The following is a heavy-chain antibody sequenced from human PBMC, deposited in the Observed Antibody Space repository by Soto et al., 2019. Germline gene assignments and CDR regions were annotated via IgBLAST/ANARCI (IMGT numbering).Heavy chain of an antibody. V-gene: IGHV3-53*01. Sequence: LRLSCAVSGFTVDSNYMSWVRQAPGKGLEWVAVMRDTGRTNYADFVEGRFTISRVDSQNMVFLQMNSLRAGDTAVYYCARDDYGLDVWGQGTTVTVSS. CDR2: MRDTGRT. CDR1: GFTVDSNY. J-gene: IGHJ6*02. CDR3: ARDDYGLDV.